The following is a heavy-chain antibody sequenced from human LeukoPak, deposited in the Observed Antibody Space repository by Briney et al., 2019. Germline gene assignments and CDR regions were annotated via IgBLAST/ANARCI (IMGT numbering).Heavy chain of an antibody. V-gene: IGHV3-23*01. CDR1: GFTFSNYA. Sequence: GGSLRLSCAGSGFTFSNYAMSWVRQAPGKGLEWVSGISGSGGNTYYADSVKGRFTISRDNSKNTLYLQMNSLRAEDTAIYYCAKGSVVTGLDYFDYWGQGTLVTVSS. J-gene: IGHJ4*02. CDR2: ISGSGGNT. CDR3: AKGSVVTGLDYFDY. D-gene: IGHD2-21*02.